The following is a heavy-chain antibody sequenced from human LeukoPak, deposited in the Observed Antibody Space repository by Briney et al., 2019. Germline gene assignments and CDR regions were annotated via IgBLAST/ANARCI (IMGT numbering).Heavy chain of an antibody. D-gene: IGHD5-24*01. Sequence: SETLSLTCTVSGGSISSYYWSWIPQPPGKGLEWFGYIYYSGSTSYHTSLKSRVTISVDTPKNQFSLKLSSVTAADTAVYYCARHERDAALDHALDIWGQGTMVTVSS. CDR1: GGSISSYY. CDR3: ARHERDAALDHALDI. CDR2: IYYSGST. V-gene: IGHV4-59*08. J-gene: IGHJ3*02.